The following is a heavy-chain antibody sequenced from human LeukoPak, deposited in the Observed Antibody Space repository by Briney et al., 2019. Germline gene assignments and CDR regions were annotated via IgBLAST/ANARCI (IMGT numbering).Heavy chain of an antibody. J-gene: IGHJ3*02. CDR3: ATSPPVVPAAITAFDI. Sequence: KPSETLSLTCTVPGGSISSYYWSWIRQSAGKGLEWIGRIYTSGSTPDYSPSLKSRVTMSIDTSKNQFSLQLSSVTAADTAVYYCATSPPVVPAAITAFDIWGQGTMVTVSS. CDR1: GGSISSYY. D-gene: IGHD2-2*01. V-gene: IGHV4-4*07. CDR2: IYTSGSTP.